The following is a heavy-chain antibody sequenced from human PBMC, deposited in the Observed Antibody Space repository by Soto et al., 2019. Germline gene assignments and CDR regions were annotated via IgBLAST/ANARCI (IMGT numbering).Heavy chain of an antibody. J-gene: IGHJ4*02. V-gene: IGHV4-31*03. CDR3: VCDGNYFAN. Sequence: PSATLSLTGTVSGGSIGSGGDYWCWIRQHPGKGLEWIGYISYSGSTYYNPSLESRVTISVDTSKNQLSLKLSSVTAADTAEYYCVCDGNYFANWGQGTLVTVTP. CDR2: ISYSGST. CDR1: GGSIGSGGDY.